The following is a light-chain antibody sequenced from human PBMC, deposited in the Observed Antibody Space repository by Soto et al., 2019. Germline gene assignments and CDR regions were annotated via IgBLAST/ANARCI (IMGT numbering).Light chain of an antibody. Sequence: QSALTQPASVSGSPGQSITISCTGTSSDVGGYNHVSWYQHHPGKAPKLMIYDVSNRPSGVSNRFSGSKSDNTASLTISGLQAEDEADYYCNSYTTRTTYVFGTGTKVTVL. CDR1: SSDVGGYNH. CDR2: DVS. V-gene: IGLV2-14*03. J-gene: IGLJ1*01. CDR3: NSYTTRTTYV.